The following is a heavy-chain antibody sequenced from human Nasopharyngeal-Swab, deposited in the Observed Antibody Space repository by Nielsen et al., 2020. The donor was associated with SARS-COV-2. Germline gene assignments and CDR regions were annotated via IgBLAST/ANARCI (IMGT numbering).Heavy chain of an antibody. V-gene: IGHV3-48*02. D-gene: IGHD6-13*01. CDR1: GFTFDSYA. CDR2: ISSSSSTI. Sequence: GESLKISCAASGFTFDSYAMHWVRQAPGKGLEWVSYISSSSSTIYYADSVKGRFTISRDNAQNSLSLQMNSLREEDTAIYYCARASKTGAAAGLHPFGNWGQGTLVTVSS. CDR3: ARASKTGAAAGLHPFGN. J-gene: IGHJ4*02.